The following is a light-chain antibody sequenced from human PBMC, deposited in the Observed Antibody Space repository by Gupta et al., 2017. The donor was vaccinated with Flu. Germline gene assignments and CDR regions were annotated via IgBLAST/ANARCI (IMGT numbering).Light chain of an antibody. CDR1: QSFSTW. Sequence: PSTLSASVGDRVTITCQASQSFSTWLAWYRQKPGKAPKLLIYQASTLESGVPSRFSGSGSGTEFTLTISSLQPDDFATYYCQHESTFPWTFGQGTKVEIK. V-gene: IGKV1-5*03. CDR2: QAS. J-gene: IGKJ1*01. CDR3: QHESTFPWT.